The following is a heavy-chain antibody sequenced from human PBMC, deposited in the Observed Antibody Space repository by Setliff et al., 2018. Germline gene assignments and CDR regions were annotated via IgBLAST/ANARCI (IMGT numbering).Heavy chain of an antibody. J-gene: IGHJ4*02. CDR2: VYYRGST. D-gene: IGHD1-1*01. V-gene: IGHV4-59*04. CDR3: ARTGTYRYFDY. CDR1: GDSISTYY. Sequence: PSETLSLTCTVSGDSISTYYWSWIRRPAGKGLEWIANVYYRGSTHYNPSLKSRVTMSVDTAKNQFSLKLTSVTAADTAVYYCARTGTYRYFDYWGQGTRVTVSS.